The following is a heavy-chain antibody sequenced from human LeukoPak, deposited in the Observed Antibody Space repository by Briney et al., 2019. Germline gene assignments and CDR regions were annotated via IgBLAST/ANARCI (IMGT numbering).Heavy chain of an antibody. V-gene: IGHV4-34*01. J-gene: IGHJ4*02. D-gene: IGHD3-22*01. Sequence: KPSETLSLTCAVYGGSFSGYYWSWIRQPPGKGLEWIGEINHSGSTNYNPSLKSRVTISVDTSKNQFSLKLSSVTAADTAVYYCASFFRSGYSHWGQGTLVTVSS. CDR2: INHSGST. CDR3: ASFFRSGYSH. CDR1: GGSFSGYY.